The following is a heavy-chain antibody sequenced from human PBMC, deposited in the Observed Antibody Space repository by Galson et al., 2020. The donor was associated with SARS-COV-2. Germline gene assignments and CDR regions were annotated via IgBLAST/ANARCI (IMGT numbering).Heavy chain of an antibody. Sequence: SVKVSCKASGGTFSSYAISWVRQAPGQGLEWMGGIIPIFGTANYAQKFQGRVTITADESTSTAYMELSSLRSEDTAVYYCARDLPSDDILTGAFDYWCQGTLVTVSA. CDR2: IIPIFGTA. J-gene: IGHJ4*02. V-gene: IGHV1-69*13. CDR1: GGTFSSYA. CDR3: ARDLPSDDILTGAFDY. D-gene: IGHD3-9*01.